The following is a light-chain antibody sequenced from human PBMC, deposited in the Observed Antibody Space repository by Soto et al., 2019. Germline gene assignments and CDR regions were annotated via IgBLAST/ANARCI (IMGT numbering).Light chain of an antibody. Sequence: QSALTQPASVSGSPGQSITISCTGTSSDVGGYNYVSWYQQHPGKAPKLMIYEVSNRPSGVSNRFSGSKSGNTASLTISGLQAEDEADYYCSSDTSSSTYVFGNGTKVT. V-gene: IGLV2-14*01. CDR2: EVS. J-gene: IGLJ1*01. CDR3: SSDTSSSTYV. CDR1: SSDVGGYNY.